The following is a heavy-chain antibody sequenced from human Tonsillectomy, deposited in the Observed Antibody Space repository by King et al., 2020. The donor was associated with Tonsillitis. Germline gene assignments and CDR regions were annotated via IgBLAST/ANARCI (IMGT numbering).Heavy chain of an antibody. Sequence: QLVQSGAEVKKPGASVKVSCKASGYTFTTYAMHWVRQAPGQRLEWMGWINAGNGNTKYSQKFQGRVTITRDTSASTAYMELSSLRSEDTAVYYCARAGYCSTTSCSNAFDIGGQGTMVPVPS. CDR3: ARAGYCSTTSCSNAFDI. CDR1: GYTFTTYA. J-gene: IGHJ3*02. CDR2: INAGNGNT. D-gene: IGHD2-2*01. V-gene: IGHV1-3*01.